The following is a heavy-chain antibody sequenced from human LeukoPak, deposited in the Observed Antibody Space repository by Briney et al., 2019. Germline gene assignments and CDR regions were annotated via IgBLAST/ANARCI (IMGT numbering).Heavy chain of an antibody. V-gene: IGHV4-34*01. CDR3: AGTRSYYDGMDV. CDR2: INHSEST. J-gene: IGHJ6*02. Sequence: SETLSLTCTVSGGSISSYYWSWIRQPPGKGLEWIGEINHSESTNYNPSLTSRVTISVDMSKIQFSLKLSSVTAADTAVYFCAGTRSYYDGMDVWGQGTTVAVSS. CDR1: GGSISSYY.